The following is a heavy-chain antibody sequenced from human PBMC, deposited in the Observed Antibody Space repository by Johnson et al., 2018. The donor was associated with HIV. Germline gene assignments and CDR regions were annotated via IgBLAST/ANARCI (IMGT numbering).Heavy chain of an antibody. Sequence: QVHLVESGGGLVKPGGSLRLSCAASGFTFSDYFINCIRQAPGKGLEWVSYIDSSDSGSTSYADSVKGRFTISRDNSKNTLYLQMNSLRAEDTAVYYCAKDLLTLDAFDIWGQGTMVTVSS. V-gene: IGHV3-11*01. J-gene: IGHJ3*02. CDR3: AKDLLTLDAFDI. CDR1: GFTFSDYF. CDR2: IDSSDSGST.